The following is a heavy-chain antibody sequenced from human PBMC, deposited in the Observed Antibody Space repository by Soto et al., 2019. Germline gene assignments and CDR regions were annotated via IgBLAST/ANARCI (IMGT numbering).Heavy chain of an antibody. V-gene: IGHV3-48*02. CDR3: ARVLGDSGDFAFDY. Sequence: EVQLVESGGGLVQPGGSLRLSCAASGFTFSSYSMNWVRQAPGKGLEWVSYISSSSSTIYYADSVKGRFTISRDNAKNSLYLQMNSLRDEDTAVYYCARVLGDSGDFAFDYWGQGTLVTVSS. CDR2: ISSSSSTI. D-gene: IGHD4-17*01. CDR1: GFTFSSYS. J-gene: IGHJ4*02.